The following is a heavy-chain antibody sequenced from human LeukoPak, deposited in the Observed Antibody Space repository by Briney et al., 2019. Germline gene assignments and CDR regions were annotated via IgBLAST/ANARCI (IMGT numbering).Heavy chain of an antibody. Sequence: PGGSLRLSCAASGFTVSSNYMSWVRPAPGKGLEWVSAIYSGGSTYYADSVKGRFTISRDNSKNTLYLQINSLRVEDTAVYYCARGERWLQPYDYWGQGTLVTVSS. D-gene: IGHD5-24*01. J-gene: IGHJ4*02. CDR2: IYSGGST. CDR3: ARGERWLQPYDY. CDR1: GFTVSSNY. V-gene: IGHV3-53*01.